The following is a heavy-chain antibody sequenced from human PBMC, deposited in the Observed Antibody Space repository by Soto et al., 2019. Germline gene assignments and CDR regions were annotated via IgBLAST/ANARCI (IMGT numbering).Heavy chain of an antibody. CDR3: ARDASIAAAGTYYYYGMDV. CDR1: GYTFTGYY. V-gene: IGHV1-2*04. CDR2: INPNSGGT. Sequence: ASVKVSCKASGYTFTGYYMHWVRQAPGQGLDWMGWINPNSGGTNYAQKFQGWVTMTRDTSISTAYMELSRLRSDDTAVYYCARDASIAAAGTYYYYGMDVWGQGTTVTVSS. J-gene: IGHJ6*02. D-gene: IGHD6-13*01.